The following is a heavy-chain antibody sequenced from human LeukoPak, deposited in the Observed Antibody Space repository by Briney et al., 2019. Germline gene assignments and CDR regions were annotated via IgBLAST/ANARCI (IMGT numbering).Heavy chain of an antibody. V-gene: IGHV1-18*01. CDR2: ISAYNGNT. Sequence: GASVKVSCKASGYTFTNYGISWVRQAPGQGLEWMGWISAYNGNTNYAQKFQGRVTMTTDTPTSTAYMELRNLRTDDTAVYYCARDEAPVATDFDYWGQGTVVTVSS. CDR3: ARDEAPVATDFDY. D-gene: IGHD2-21*01. CDR1: GYTFTNYG. J-gene: IGHJ4*02.